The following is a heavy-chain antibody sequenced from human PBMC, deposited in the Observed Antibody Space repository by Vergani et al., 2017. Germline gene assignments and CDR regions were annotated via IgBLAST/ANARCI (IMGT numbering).Heavy chain of an antibody. Sequence: EVQLVESGGVVVQPGGSLRLSCAASGFTLDDYAMHWVRQAPGKGLEWVSLISWDGGSTYYADSVKGRFTISRDNSKNSLYLQMNSLRAEDTALYYCAKDTDYYVSGAYFDYWGQGTLVTVSS. CDR2: ISWDGGST. CDR3: AKDTDYYVSGAYFDY. D-gene: IGHD3-10*01. V-gene: IGHV3-43D*03. J-gene: IGHJ4*02. CDR1: GFTLDDYA.